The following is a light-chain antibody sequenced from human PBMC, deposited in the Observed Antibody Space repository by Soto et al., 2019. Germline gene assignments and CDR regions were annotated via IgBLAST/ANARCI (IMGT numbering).Light chain of an antibody. CDR1: QSVRNN. Sequence: EIMMTQSPATLSVSPGERATLSCRASQSVRNNLAWYQQRRGQAPRLLIYYASTRATGVPARFSGSGSGTEFTLTLCCLQSEDSALYYCQQYNNWPPINFGQGTRLEIK. CDR3: QQYNNWPPIN. V-gene: IGKV3-15*01. CDR2: YAS. J-gene: IGKJ5*01.